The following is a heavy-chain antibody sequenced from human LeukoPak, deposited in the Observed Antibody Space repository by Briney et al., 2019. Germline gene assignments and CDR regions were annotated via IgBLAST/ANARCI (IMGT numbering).Heavy chain of an antibody. D-gene: IGHD2-2*01. V-gene: IGHV1-18*01. CDR3: ARETEKSSWAYYYYYGMDV. CDR2: ISAYNGNT. Sequence: ASVKVSCKASGYTFTSYGISWVRQAPGQGLEWMGWISAYNGNTNYAQKLQGRVTMTTDTSTSTAYMELRSLRSDDTAVYYCARETEKSSWAYYYYYGMDVWGQGTTVTVSS. J-gene: IGHJ6*02. CDR1: GYTFTSYG.